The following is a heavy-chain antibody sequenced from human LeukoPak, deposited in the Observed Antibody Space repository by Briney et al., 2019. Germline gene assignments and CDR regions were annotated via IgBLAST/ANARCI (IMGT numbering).Heavy chain of an antibody. Sequence: PGGSLRLSCAASGFTFSSYAMHWVRQAAGKGLEWVAVISYDGTNKYYADSVKGRFTISRDNSKNTLFVQMSSLRAEDTAVYYCAKGSRQFSRDKAGPIDYWGQGTLVTVSS. J-gene: IGHJ4*02. D-gene: IGHD6-19*01. V-gene: IGHV3-30-3*01. CDR1: GFTFSSYA. CDR3: AKGSRQFSRDKAGPIDY. CDR2: ISYDGTNK.